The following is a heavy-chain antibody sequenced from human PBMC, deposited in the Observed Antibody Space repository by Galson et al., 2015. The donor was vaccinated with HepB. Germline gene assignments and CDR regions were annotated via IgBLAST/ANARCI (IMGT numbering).Heavy chain of an antibody. CDR1: GGTFNSFS. CDR2: MIPIFRTA. CDR3: AKIIGGGENWFDP. D-gene: IGHD3-10*01. Sequence: SVKVSCKASGGTFNSFSITWVRQAPGQGLEWMGGMIPIFRTAAYAQKFQGRVTISADESSSTAYMELNSLTSDDTAVYYCAKIIGGGENWFDPWGQGTMVTVSS. V-gene: IGHV1-69*13. J-gene: IGHJ5*02.